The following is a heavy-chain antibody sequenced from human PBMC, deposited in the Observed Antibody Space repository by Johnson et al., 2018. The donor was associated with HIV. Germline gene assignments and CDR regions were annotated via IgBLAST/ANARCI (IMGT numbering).Heavy chain of an antibody. J-gene: IGHJ3*02. Sequence: VQLVESGGGLVQPGGSLRLSCAASGFTVSSNYMSWVRQAPGKGLEWVSVIYSGGTTYYADSVKGRFTISRDNSKNTLYLQMNSLRAEDTAVYYCARSYTYGAFDIWGQGTMVTVSS. CDR3: ARSYTYGAFDI. D-gene: IGHD5-18*01. V-gene: IGHV3-66*01. CDR1: GFTVSSNY. CDR2: IYSGGTT.